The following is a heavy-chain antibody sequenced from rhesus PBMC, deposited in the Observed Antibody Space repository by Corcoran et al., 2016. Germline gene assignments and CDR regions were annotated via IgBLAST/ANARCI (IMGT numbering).Heavy chain of an antibody. J-gene: IGHJ4*01. D-gene: IGHD5-24*01. CDR2: ISVTWGSK. V-gene: IGHV3S18*01. Sequence: EVQLVESGGGLAKPGGSLRLSCAASGFSFSDYYMYWVRRDTGKGLEWVSDISVTWGSKYYADSVKGRFTISRENAKNTLYLQMDSLRAEDTAVYYCARDYSGYSYFDYWGQGVLVTVSS. CDR3: ARDYSGYSYFDY. CDR1: GFSFSDYY.